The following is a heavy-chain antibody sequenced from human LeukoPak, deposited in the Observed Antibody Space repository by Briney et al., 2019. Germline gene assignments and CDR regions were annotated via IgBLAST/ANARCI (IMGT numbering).Heavy chain of an antibody. CDR2: SSGSGSYI. J-gene: IGHJ4*02. CDR1: GFTFSNYN. Sequence: GASLRLSCTASGFTFSNYNMNWVRQAPGKGLEWVSSSSGSGSYIYYADSVKGRFTISRDNAKNSLYLQMNSLRAEDTAVYYCARRGYSYEIDYWGQGTLVTVSS. V-gene: IGHV3-21*01. D-gene: IGHD5-18*01. CDR3: ARRGYSYEIDY.